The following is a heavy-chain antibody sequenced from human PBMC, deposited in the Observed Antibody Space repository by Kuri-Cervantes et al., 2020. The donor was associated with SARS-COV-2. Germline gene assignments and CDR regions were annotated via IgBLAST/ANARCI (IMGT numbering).Heavy chain of an antibody. V-gene: IGHV1-69*05. CDR2: IIPNFGTA. D-gene: IGHD2-2*02. Sequence: SVKVSCKASGGTFSSYAISWVRQAPGQGLEWMGGIIPNFGTANYAQKFQGRVTITTDESTSTAYMELSSLRSEDTAVYYCARDRGPGQLLYSAFRWFDPWGQGTLVTVSS. CDR1: GGTFSSYA. CDR3: ARDRGPGQLLYSAFRWFDP. J-gene: IGHJ5*02.